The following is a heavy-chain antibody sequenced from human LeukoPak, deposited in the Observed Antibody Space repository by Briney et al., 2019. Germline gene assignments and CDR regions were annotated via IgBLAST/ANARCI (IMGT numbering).Heavy chain of an antibody. V-gene: IGHV3-53*01. CDR3: ARDLEYCSSTSYKEGYYYGMDV. CDR2: IYSGGST. D-gene: IGHD2-2*01. CDR1: GFTVSSNY. Sequence: PGGSLRLSCAASGFTVSSNYMSWVRQAPGKGLEWVSVIYSGGSTYYADSVKGRFTISRDNSKNTLYLQMNSLRAEDTAVYHCARDLEYCSSTSYKEGYYYGMDVWGQGTTVTVSS. J-gene: IGHJ6*02.